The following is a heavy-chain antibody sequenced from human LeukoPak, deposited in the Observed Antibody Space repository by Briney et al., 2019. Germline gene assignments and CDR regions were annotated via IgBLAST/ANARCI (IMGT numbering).Heavy chain of an antibody. J-gene: IGHJ4*02. V-gene: IGHV3-66*01. CDR1: GFTFSSYS. CDR2: IYTGGNT. Sequence: GGSLRLSCAASGFTFSSYSMNWVRQAPGKGLEWVSVIYTGGNTYYPDSVKGRFTISRDNSKNTVFLQMNSLRAEDTAVYYCAEIAGGAYFDYWGQGTLVTVSS. CDR3: AEIAGGAYFDY. D-gene: IGHD2-21*01.